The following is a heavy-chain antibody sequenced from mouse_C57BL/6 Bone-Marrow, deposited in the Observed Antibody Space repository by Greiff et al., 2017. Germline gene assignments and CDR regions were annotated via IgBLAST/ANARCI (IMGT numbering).Heavy chain of an antibody. CDR2: IYPGDGDT. J-gene: IGHJ1*03. V-gene: IGHV1-82*01. CDR3: ARGGGWYFDV. Sequence: VQLQQSGPELVKPGASVKISCKASGYAFSSSWMNWVKQRPGKGLEWNGRIYPGDGDTNYNGKFKGKATLTADKSSSTAYMQLSSLTSEDSAVYFCARGGGWYFDVWGTGTTVTVSS. CDR1: GYAFSSSW.